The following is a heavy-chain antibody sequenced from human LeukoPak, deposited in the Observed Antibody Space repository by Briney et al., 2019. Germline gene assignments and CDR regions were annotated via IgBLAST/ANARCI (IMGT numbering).Heavy chain of an antibody. D-gene: IGHD6-13*01. CDR1: GFTFSSYS. V-gene: IGHV3-21*01. CDR3: ARVGRDGQQLVPEYCQH. CDR2: ISSSSSYI. J-gene: IGHJ1*01. Sequence: GGSLRLSCAASGFTFSSYSMNWVRQAPGKGLEWVSSISSSSSYIYYADSVKGRFTISRDNAKNSLYLQMNSLRAEDTAVYYCARVGRDGQQLVPEYCQHWGQGTLVTVSS.